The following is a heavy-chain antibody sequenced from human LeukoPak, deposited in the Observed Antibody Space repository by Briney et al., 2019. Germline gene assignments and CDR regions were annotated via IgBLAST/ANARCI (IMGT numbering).Heavy chain of an antibody. CDR3: ATTSMYGDYVAFAFAH. J-gene: IGHJ4*02. CDR2: IIPMFGTT. Sequence: ASVRVSCKASGGTLSNYALSWVRQAPGQGLEWMGGIIPMFGTTKYAQEFQGRVTITTDESTRTAYMELSSLRSEDTAVFYCATTSMYGDYVAFAFAHWGQGTLVTVSS. D-gene: IGHD4-17*01. V-gene: IGHV1-69*05. CDR1: GGTLSNYA.